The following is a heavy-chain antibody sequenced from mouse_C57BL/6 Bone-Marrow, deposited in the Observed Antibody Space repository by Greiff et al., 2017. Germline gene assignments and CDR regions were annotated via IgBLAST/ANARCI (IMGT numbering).Heavy chain of an antibody. D-gene: IGHD2-1*01. CDR3: AREKGTMVTTGDWFAY. CDR1: GYTFTSYW. J-gene: IGHJ3*01. V-gene: IGHV1-69*01. Sequence: QVQLQQPGAELVMPGASVKLSCKASGYTFTSYWMHWVKQRPGQGLEWIGEIDPSDSYTNYTQKFKGKSTLTGDKSSSTAYMQLSNLTFDDSAVYYCAREKGTMVTTGDWFAYWGQGTLVTVSA. CDR2: IDPSDSYT.